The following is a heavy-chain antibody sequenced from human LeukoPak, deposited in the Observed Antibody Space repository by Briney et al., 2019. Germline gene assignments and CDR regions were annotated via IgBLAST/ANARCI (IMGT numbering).Heavy chain of an antibody. Sequence: HPGGSLRLSCAASGFTFSSYAMSWVRQAPGKGLEWVSAISGSGGSTYYADSVKGRFTISRDNSKNTLYLQMNSLRAEDTAIYYCAKRRIVGASIDYWGQGTLVTVSS. V-gene: IGHV3-23*01. J-gene: IGHJ4*02. CDR3: AKRRIVGASIDY. CDR2: ISGSGGST. D-gene: IGHD1-26*01. CDR1: GFTFSSYA.